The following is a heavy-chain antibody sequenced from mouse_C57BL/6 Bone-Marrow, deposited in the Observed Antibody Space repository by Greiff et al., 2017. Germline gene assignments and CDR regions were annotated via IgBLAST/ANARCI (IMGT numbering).Heavy chain of an antibody. Sequence: QVQLKESGAELVKPGASVKMSCKASGYTFTTYPIEWMKQNHGKSLEWIGNFHPYNDDTKYNEKFKGKATLTVEKSSSTVYLELSRLTSDDSAVYYCARKRYYGSSPYFDYWGQGTTLTVSS. CDR3: ARKRYYGSSPYFDY. CDR1: GYTFTTYP. J-gene: IGHJ2*01. CDR2: FHPYNDDT. D-gene: IGHD1-1*01. V-gene: IGHV1-47*01.